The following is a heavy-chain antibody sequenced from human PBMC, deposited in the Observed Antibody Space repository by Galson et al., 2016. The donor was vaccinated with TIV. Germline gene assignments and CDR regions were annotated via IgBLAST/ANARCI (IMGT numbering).Heavy chain of an antibody. J-gene: IGHJ6*03. CDR2: MNPDNGNT. Sequence: SVKVSCKASGYPFTTSEVNWVRQGPGQGLEWMGWMNPDNGNTGFAQKFKGRVTLTRDTSMSTAYMEMSGLRFEDTAVYYCARVQWDSSLVSYYYHPDVWGKRTTVIVSS. V-gene: IGHV1-8*01. D-gene: IGHD5/OR15-5a*01. CDR1: GYPFTTSE. CDR3: ARVQWDSSLVSYYYHPDV.